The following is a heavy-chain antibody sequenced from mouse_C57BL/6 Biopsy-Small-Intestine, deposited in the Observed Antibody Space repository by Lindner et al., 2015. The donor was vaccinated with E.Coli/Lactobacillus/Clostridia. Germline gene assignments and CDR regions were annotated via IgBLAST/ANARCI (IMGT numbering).Heavy chain of an antibody. J-gene: IGHJ4*01. V-gene: IGHV1-42*01. Sequence: VQLQESGPELVKPGASVKISCKASGYSFTGYYINWVKQSPEKSLEWVGEINPSTSTTTYNQKFKAKATLTVDKSSSTAYMQLESLTSEDSAVYYCASPSITTEYWGQGTSVTVSS. CDR1: GYSFTGYY. D-gene: IGHD1-1*01. CDR2: INPSTSTT. CDR3: ASPSITTEY.